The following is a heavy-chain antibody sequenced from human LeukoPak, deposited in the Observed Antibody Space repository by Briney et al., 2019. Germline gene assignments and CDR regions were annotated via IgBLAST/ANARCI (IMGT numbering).Heavy chain of an antibody. CDR3: ARHEAGYFDWLSSPYYFDY. Sequence: GESLRISCKGSGYSFTSYWISWVRQMPGKGLEWMGRIDPSDSYTNYSPSFQGHVTISADKSISTAYLQWSSLKASDTAMYYCARHEAGYFDWLSSPYYFDYWGRGTLVTVSS. V-gene: IGHV5-10-1*01. D-gene: IGHD3-9*01. CDR2: IDPSDSYT. J-gene: IGHJ4*02. CDR1: GYSFTSYW.